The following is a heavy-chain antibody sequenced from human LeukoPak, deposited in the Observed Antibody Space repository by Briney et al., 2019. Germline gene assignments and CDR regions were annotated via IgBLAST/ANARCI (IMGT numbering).Heavy chain of an antibody. D-gene: IGHD2-2*01. CDR1: GYTFTSYG. V-gene: IGHV1-18*01. J-gene: IGHJ4*02. Sequence: ASVKVSCKASGYTFTSYGISWVRQAPGQGLEWMGWISAYNGNTNYAQMLQGRVTMTTDTSTSTAYMELRSLRSDDTAVYYCARDDQLLIPNDYWGQGTLVTVSS. CDR3: ARDDQLLIPNDY. CDR2: ISAYNGNT.